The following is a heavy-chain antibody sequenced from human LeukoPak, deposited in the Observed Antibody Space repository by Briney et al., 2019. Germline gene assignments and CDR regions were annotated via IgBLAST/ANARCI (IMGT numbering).Heavy chain of an antibody. J-gene: IGHJ4*02. Sequence: GGSLRLSCAASGFTFSSYIMNWDRQAPGKGLEWVSSISSSSIYIYYADSVRGRFTISRDNAKNSLYLQMNSLRAEDMAVYYCAYSGEVGELCLDCWGQGTLVTVSS. CDR3: AYSGEVGELCLDC. CDR1: GFTFSSYI. D-gene: IGHD3-16*01. V-gene: IGHV3-21*01. CDR2: ISSSSIYI.